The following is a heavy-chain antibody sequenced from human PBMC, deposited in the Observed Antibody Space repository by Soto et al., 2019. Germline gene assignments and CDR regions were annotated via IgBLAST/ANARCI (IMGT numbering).Heavy chain of an antibody. Sequence: QVQLVQSGAEVRKPGASVKVSCKASAYTFTGYYMNWVRQAPGQGLEWMGWINPNNGVTNYAQKFQGRVTMTRDTSISTAYMDLRRLPSDDTAVYYCARGALAVANWFDPWGQGTQVTVSS. CDR1: AYTFTGYY. D-gene: IGHD6-19*01. CDR3: ARGALAVANWFDP. CDR2: INPNNGVT. V-gene: IGHV1-2*02. J-gene: IGHJ5*02.